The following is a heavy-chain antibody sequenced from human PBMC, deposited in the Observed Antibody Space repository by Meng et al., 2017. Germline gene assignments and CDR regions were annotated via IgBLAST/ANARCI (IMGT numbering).Heavy chain of an antibody. V-gene: IGHV3-30*04. CDR2: ISYDGSNK. CDR3: ARVAAAGTIGYAFDI. J-gene: IGHJ3*02. D-gene: IGHD6-13*01. CDR1: GFAFSSYA. Sequence: GESLKISCAASGFAFSSYAMHWVRQAPDKGLEWVAVISYDGSNKYYADSVKGRFTISRDNSKNTLYLQMNSLRAEDTAVYYCARVAAAGTIGYAFDIWGQGTMVTVSS.